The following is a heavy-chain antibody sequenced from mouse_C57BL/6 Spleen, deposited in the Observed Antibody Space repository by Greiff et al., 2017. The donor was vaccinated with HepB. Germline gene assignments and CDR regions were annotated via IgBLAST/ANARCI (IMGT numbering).Heavy chain of an antibody. CDR1: GYTFTSYW. V-gene: IGHV1-64*01. Sequence: VQLQQPGAELVKPGASVKLSCKASGYTFTSYWMHWVKQRPGQGLEWIGMIHPNSGSTNYNVKFKSKATLTVDKSSSTAYMQLSSLTSEDSAVYYCARGSYYGSSHWYFDVWGTGTTVTVSS. J-gene: IGHJ1*03. CDR2: IHPNSGST. D-gene: IGHD1-1*01. CDR3: ARGSYYGSSHWYFDV.